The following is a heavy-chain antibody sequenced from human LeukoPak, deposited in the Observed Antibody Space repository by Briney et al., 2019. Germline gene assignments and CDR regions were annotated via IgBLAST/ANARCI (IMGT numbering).Heavy chain of an antibody. J-gene: IGHJ4*02. Sequence: SETLSLTCTVSGGSISSYYWTWIRQPPGKGLEWIGYIHYSGSTNYNPSLKSRVSISVDTSKNQFSLKLSSVTAADTAVYYCAKNMYSSGHKRVFDYWGQGTLVTVSS. CDR1: GGSISSYY. D-gene: IGHD6-19*01. CDR2: IHYSGST. CDR3: AKNMYSSGHKRVFDY. V-gene: IGHV4-59*01.